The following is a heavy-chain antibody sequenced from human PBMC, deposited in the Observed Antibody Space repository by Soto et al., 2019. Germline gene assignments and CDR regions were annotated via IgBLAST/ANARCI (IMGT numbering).Heavy chain of an antibody. Sequence: QVQLQQWGAGLLKPSETLSLTCAVYGGSFSGYYWSWIRQPPGKGLEWIGEINHSGSTNYNPSLKSRVTISVDTSKNQFSLKLSSVTAADTAVYYCARGLLGSTSDYYYYYGMDVWGQGTTVTVSS. CDR1: GGSFSGYY. D-gene: IGHD2-2*01. V-gene: IGHV4-34*01. CDR2: INHSGST. CDR3: ARGLLGSTSDYYYYYGMDV. J-gene: IGHJ6*02.